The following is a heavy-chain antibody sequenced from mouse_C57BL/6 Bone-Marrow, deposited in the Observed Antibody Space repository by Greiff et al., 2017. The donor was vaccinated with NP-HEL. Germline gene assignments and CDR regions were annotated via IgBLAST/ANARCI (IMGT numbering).Heavy chain of an antibody. D-gene: IGHD1-1*01. V-gene: IGHV1-82*01. Sequence: QVQLKQSGPELVKPGASVKISCKASGYAFSSSWMNWVKQRPGKGLEWIGRIYPGDGDTNYNGKFKGKATLTADTSSSTAYMQLSSLTSEDSAVYFCALYYYGSSYGKAMDYWGQGTSVTVSS. CDR2: IYPGDGDT. J-gene: IGHJ4*01. CDR3: ALYYYGSSYGKAMDY. CDR1: GYAFSSSW.